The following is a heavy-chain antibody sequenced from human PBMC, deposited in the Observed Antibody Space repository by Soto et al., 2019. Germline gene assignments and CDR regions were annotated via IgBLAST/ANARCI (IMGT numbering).Heavy chain of an antibody. V-gene: IGHV1-24*01. CDR2: FDPEDGES. Sequence: ASVKVSCKVSGYTVTELSMHWVRQAPGKGLEWMGGFDPEDGESIYAQKFQGRVTMTEDTSTDTAYMELSSLRSEDTAVYFCATNSRSVAGALCYYCVMDVWGQGTTVTVSS. D-gene: IGHD6-13*01. CDR3: ATNSRSVAGALCYYCVMDV. J-gene: IGHJ6*02. CDR1: GYTVTELS.